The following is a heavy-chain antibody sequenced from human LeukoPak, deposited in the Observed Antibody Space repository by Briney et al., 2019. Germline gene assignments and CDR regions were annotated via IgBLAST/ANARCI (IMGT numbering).Heavy chain of an antibody. J-gene: IGHJ6*02. CDR3: ARDKRVWLLTGGRYYYYGMDV. V-gene: IGHV4-61*01. Sequence: SETLSLTCTVSGGSVSSGSYYWSWIRQPPGKGLEWIGYIYYSGSTNYNPSLKSRVTISVDTSKNQFSLKLSSVTAADTAVYYCARDKRVWLLTGGRYYYYGMDVWGQGTTVTVSS. CDR2: IYYSGST. D-gene: IGHD3-16*01. CDR1: GGSVSSGSYY.